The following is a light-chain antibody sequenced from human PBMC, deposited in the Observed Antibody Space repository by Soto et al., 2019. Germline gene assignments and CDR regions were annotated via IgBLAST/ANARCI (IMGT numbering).Light chain of an antibody. Sequence: EIRMTRSSASVSVPAADRDTIHCRASQSISSCVTWYQQKPGKGPKLLIYTASRLESGVPSRFSGSGSGTEFTLTICCLQPEDFTRYNCAQSAIHPNTSGQGAKQDIK. CDR3: AQSAIHPNT. V-gene: IGKV1-5*03. CDR1: QSISSC. CDR2: TAS. J-gene: IGKJ1*01.